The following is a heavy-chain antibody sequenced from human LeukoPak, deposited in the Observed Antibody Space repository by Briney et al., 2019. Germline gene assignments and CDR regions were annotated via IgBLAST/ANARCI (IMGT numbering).Heavy chain of an antibody. CDR2: IKQDGSEK. CDR1: GFTFSSYW. Sequence: GGSLRHSCAASGFTFSSYWMSWVRQAPGKGLEWVANIKQDGSEKYYVDSVKGRFTISRDNAKNSLYLQMNSLRAEDTAVYYCARDCSSTSCYWYYYYYYGMDVWGQGTAVTVSS. CDR3: ARDCSSTSCYWYYYYYYGMDV. V-gene: IGHV3-7*01. D-gene: IGHD2-2*01. J-gene: IGHJ6*02.